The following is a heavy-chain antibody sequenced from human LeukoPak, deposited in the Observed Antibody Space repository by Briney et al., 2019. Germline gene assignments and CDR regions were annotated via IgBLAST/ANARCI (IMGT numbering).Heavy chain of an antibody. J-gene: IGHJ4*02. V-gene: IGHV3-33*01. Sequence: PGGSLRLFCAASGFTFTSYGMHWVRQAPGKGLDWVAVIWYDGSNEYYADSVKGRFTISRDNSKNTLYLQMNSLRADDTAVYYCARGYGGNSGAFDYWGQGTLVTVSS. CDR3: ARGYGGNSGAFDY. CDR1: GFTFTSYG. CDR2: IWYDGSNE. D-gene: IGHD4-23*01.